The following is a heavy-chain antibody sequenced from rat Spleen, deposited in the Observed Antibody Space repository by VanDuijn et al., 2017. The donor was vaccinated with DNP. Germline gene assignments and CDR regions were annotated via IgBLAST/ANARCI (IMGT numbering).Heavy chain of an antibody. V-gene: IGHV10-5*01. CDR1: GFTFSNAA. CDR2: IRTKPNNYAT. CDR3: TAAWELDY. J-gene: IGHJ2*01. D-gene: IGHD5-1*01. Sequence: VQLVESGGGLVQPKESLKISCAASGFTFSNAAMYWVRQAPGKGLEWVARIRTKPNNYATYYADSVKGRFTISRDDSKSMVYLQMDNLKTEDTAMYYCTAAWELDYWGQGVMVTVSS.